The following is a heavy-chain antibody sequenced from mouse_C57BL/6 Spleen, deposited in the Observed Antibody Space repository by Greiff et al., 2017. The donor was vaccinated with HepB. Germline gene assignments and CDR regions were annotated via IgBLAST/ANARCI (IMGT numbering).Heavy chain of an antibody. CDR1: GYSITSDY. CDR2: ISYSGST. Sequence: EVQVVESGPGLAKPSQTLSLTCSVTGYSITSDYWNWIRKFPGHKLEYMGYISYSGSTYYNPSLKSRISTTRVTSKNQYYLQLNSVTTEDTATYYCARGEGVDFPWYFDVWGTGTTVTVSS. CDR3: ARGEGVDFPWYFDV. J-gene: IGHJ1*03. V-gene: IGHV3-8*01. D-gene: IGHD1-3*01.